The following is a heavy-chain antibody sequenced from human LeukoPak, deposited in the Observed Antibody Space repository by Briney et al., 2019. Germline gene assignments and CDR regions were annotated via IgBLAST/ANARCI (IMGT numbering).Heavy chain of an antibody. CDR3: ARGVGGYDSSGYYDLYYYYYMDV. CDR2: IYHSGST. V-gene: IGHV4-38-2*02. CDR1: GYSISSGYY. J-gene: IGHJ6*03. D-gene: IGHD3-22*01. Sequence: SETLSLTCTVSGYSISSGYYWGWIRQPPGKGLEWIGSIYHSGSTYYNPSLKSRVTISVDTSKNQFSLKLSSVTAADTAVYYCARGVGGYDSSGYYDLYYYYYMDVWGKGTTVTISS.